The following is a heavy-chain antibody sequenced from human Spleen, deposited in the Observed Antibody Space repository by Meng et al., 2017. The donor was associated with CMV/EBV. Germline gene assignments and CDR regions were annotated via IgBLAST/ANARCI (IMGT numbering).Heavy chain of an antibody. D-gene: IGHD5-18*01. V-gene: IGHV1-69*10. CDR3: ATVGYSHPAPYYYGMDV. J-gene: IGHJ6*02. CDR1: GGTFRNLA. CDR2: FIPVLRRA. Sequence: SVKVSCKASGGTFRNLAISWVRLAPGQGLEWVGGFIPVLRRAIHAQKFQGRVTMTEDTSTDTAYMELSSLRSEDTAVYYCATVGYSHPAPYYYGMDVWGQGTTVTVSS.